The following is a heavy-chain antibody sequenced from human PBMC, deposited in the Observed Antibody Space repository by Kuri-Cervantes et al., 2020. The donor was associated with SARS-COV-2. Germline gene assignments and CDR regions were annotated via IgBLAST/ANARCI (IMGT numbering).Heavy chain of an antibody. D-gene: IGHD2-21*01. Sequence: GESLKISCAASGFTFSSYAMSWVRQAPGKGLEWVSAISGSGGSTYYSDSVKGRFTISRDNSKNTLYLQMNSLRAEDTAVYYCAKDGDPDYWGQGTLVTVSS. J-gene: IGHJ4*02. V-gene: IGHV3-23*01. CDR1: GFTFSSYA. CDR2: ISGSGGST. CDR3: AKDGDPDY.